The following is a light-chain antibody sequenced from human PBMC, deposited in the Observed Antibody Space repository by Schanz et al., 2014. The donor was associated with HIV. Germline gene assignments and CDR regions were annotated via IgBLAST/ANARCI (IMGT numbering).Light chain of an antibody. J-gene: IGKJ2*01. CDR1: QSISPW. CDR2: ATS. V-gene: IGKV1-39*01. Sequence: DVQMTQSPSTLSASVGDRVTITCRATQSISPWLAWYQQKPGKAPKLLIYATSLLHTGVPSRFSGSGSGTHFTLTITSLQFEDFATYYCQQSYSATPYTFGQGTKVEI. CDR3: QQSYSATPYT.